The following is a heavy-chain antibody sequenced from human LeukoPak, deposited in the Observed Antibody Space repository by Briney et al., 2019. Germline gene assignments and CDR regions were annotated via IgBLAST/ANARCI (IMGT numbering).Heavy chain of an antibody. Sequence: ASVKVSCKASGYTFTNYYMHWVRQAPGQGLEWVGIINPRGGSTTYAQKFQGRVTMTRDTSTSTVYMELSSPRSEDTAVYYCAREDGDYTFSFDYWGQGTLVTVSS. CDR2: INPRGGST. V-gene: IGHV1-46*01. D-gene: IGHD4-17*01. CDR1: GYTFTNYY. CDR3: AREDGDYTFSFDY. J-gene: IGHJ4*02.